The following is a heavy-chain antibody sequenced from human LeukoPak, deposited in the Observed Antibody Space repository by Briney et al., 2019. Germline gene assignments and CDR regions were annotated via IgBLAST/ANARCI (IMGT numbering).Heavy chain of an antibody. J-gene: IGHJ6*03. D-gene: IGHD2-15*01. CDR2: IKQDGSEK. Sequence: GGSLRLSCAASGFTVSSYWMSWVRQAPGKGLEWVANIKQDGSEKYYVDSVKGRFTISRDNAKNSLYLQMNSLRAEDTAVYYCARDNNIVVVVAAYYMDVWGKGTTVTVSS. CDR3: ARDNNIVVVVAAYYMDV. CDR1: GFTVSSYW. V-gene: IGHV3-7*01.